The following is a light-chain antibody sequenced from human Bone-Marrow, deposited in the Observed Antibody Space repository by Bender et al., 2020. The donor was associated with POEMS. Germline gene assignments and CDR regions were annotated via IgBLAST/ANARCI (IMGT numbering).Light chain of an antibody. V-gene: IGLV2-14*03. Sequence: QSALTQPASVSGSPGQSITISCTGTSSDIGGYNHVSWYQQHPGKVPKLIIYDVSNRPSGVSNRFSGSKSGNTASLTISGLQAEDEADYYCSSYRSTSTPVVIGGGTKLTVL. CDR1: SSDIGGYNH. CDR3: SSYRSTSTPVV. CDR2: DVS. J-gene: IGLJ2*01.